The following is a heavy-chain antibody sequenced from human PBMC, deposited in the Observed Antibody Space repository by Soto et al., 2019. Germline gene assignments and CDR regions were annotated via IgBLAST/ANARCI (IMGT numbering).Heavy chain of an antibody. J-gene: IGHJ6*02. CDR2: IIPIFGTA. CDR3: ARDSGGTTVAFGMDV. D-gene: IGHD4-17*01. V-gene: IGHV1-69*01. CDR1: GGTFSSYA. Sequence: QVQLVQSGAEVKKPGSSVKVSCKASGGTFSSYAISWVRQAPGQGLEWMGGIIPIFGTANYAQKFQGRVTITADESTSTAYMELSSLRSEATAVYDCARDSGGTTVAFGMDVWGQGTRVTVSS.